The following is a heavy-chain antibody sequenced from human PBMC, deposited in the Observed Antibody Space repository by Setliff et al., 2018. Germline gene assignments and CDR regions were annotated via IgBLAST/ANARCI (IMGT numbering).Heavy chain of an antibody. CDR2: IYTTWST. CDR1: GGSVGSDFSY. D-gene: IGHD3-3*01. CDR3: ARVTGFFYVDS. Sequence: SETLSLTCTVSGGSVGSDFSYWTWIRQSDGKGLEWIGQIYTTWSTNYNPSLKSRVTISLDASKNQFSLRLTSVTAADTAVYYCARVTGFFYVDSWGQGTLVTV. V-gene: IGHV4-61*09. J-gene: IGHJ4*02.